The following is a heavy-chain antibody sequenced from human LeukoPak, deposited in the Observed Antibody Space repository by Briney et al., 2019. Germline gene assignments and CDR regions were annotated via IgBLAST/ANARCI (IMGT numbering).Heavy chain of an antibody. J-gene: IGHJ5*02. V-gene: IGHV3-74*01. Sequence: GESLRLSCATSGFTFSNYWMSWLRQAPVKGLVWVSRIKNDGSSASYAESVKGRFTISRDNARNTLYLQMNSLRVDDTAVYYCAKSDWFDPWGRGILVTVSS. CDR2: IKNDGSSA. CDR3: AKSDWFDP. CDR1: GFTFSNYW.